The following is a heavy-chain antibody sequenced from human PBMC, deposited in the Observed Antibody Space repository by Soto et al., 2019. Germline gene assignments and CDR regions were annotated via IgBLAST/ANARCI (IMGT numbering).Heavy chain of an antibody. J-gene: IGHJ6*02. CDR3: ARFGPDGSGSLNYYYYGMDV. Sequence: PGESLKISCMGSGYSFTSYWIGWVRQMPGKGLEWMGIIYPGDSDTRYSPSFQGQVTISADKSISTAYLQWSSLKASDTAMYYCARFGPDGSGSLNYYYYGMDVWGQGTTVTVSS. CDR1: GYSFTSYW. CDR2: IYPGDSDT. D-gene: IGHD3-10*01. V-gene: IGHV5-51*01.